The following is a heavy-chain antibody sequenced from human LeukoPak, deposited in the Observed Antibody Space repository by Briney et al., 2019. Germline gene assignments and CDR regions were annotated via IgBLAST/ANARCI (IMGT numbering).Heavy chain of an antibody. CDR1: RYTFISYG. J-gene: IGHJ4*02. Sequence: ASVKVSCKPPRYTFISYGISCGPPAPGQRLEWMGWISAYNGNTNYAQKLQGRVTMTTDTSTSTAYMELRSLRSDDTAVYYCARDRAAAGNPGWDWGQGTLVTVSS. D-gene: IGHD6-13*01. CDR2: ISAYNGNT. CDR3: ARDRAAAGNPGWD. V-gene: IGHV1-18*01.